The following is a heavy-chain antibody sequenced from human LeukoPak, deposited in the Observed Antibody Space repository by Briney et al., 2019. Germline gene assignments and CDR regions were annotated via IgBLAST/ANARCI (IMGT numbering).Heavy chain of an antibody. Sequence: GGSLRLSCAASGFTFSSYAMHWVRQAPGKGLEYVSAISSNGGSTYYANSVKGRFTISRGNSKNTLYLQMGSLRAEDMAVYYCARGKDEDYYYYGMDVRGQGTTVTVSS. V-gene: IGHV3-64*01. CDR2: ISSNGGST. CDR1: GFTFSSYA. CDR3: ARGKDEDYYYYGMDV. J-gene: IGHJ6*02.